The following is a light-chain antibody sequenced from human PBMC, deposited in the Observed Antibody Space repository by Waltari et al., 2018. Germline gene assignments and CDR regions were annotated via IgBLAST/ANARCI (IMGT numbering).Light chain of an antibody. J-gene: IGKJ5*01. CDR2: DAS. V-gene: IGKV1-13*02. CDR1: QGINSA. CDR3: QQFKSFLIT. Sequence: AIQLTQSPSSLSAPVADRVTITCRASQGINSALAWYQQKPGKAPKLLIYDASSLESGVPTRFSGSGYGTDFTLTISSLQPEDFATYYCQQFKSFLITFGQGTRLEIK.